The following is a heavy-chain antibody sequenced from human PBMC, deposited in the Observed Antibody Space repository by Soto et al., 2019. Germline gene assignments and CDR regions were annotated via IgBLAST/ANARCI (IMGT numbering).Heavy chain of an antibody. V-gene: IGHV3-30*04. J-gene: IGHJ5*01. D-gene: IGHD3-3*01. Sequence: GGSLRLSCAASGFTFSRHAIHWVRLTPGRGLEWVLAISRDGSYIYYTDSVKGRFTVSRDNSKNTVFVQMNRLIPDDTALYFCARTRNGGVADSFDSWGQGTRVTVPQ. CDR1: GFTFSRHA. CDR2: ISRDGSYI. CDR3: ARTRNGGVADSFDS.